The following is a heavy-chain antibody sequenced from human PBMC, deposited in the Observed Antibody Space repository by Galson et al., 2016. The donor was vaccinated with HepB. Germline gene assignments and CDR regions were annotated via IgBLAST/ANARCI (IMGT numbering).Heavy chain of an antibody. Sequence: SVKVSCKASAYTFTNYAIHWVRQAPGQGLEWMGWVIPGNGDTKYSQTFQGRVTFARDTSANTAYMELSSLSSEDTAVYYCAREGNYYPLDYWGQGTLVTVSS. CDR3: AREGNYYPLDY. V-gene: IGHV1-3*01. CDR2: VIPGNGDT. D-gene: IGHD1-26*01. CDR1: AYTFTNYA. J-gene: IGHJ4*02.